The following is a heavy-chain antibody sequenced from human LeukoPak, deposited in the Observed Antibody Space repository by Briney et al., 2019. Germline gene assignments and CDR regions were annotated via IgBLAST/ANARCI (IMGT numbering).Heavy chain of an antibody. J-gene: IGHJ6*02. Sequence: GSLRLSCAASGFTFSDYYMSWIRQAPGKGLEWVSDISSSGSTIYYADSVKGRFTISRDNAKNSLYLQMNSLRAEDTAVYYCARLKQWLAYYYYGMDVWGQGTTVTVSS. CDR3: ARLKQWLAYYYYGMDV. V-gene: IGHV3-11*01. D-gene: IGHD6-19*01. CDR1: GFTFSDYY. CDR2: ISSSGSTI.